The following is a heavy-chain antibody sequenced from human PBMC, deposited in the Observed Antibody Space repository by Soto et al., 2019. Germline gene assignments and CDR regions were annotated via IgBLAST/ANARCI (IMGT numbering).Heavy chain of an antibody. CDR1: GGSISSYY. V-gene: IGHV4-59*07. CDR2: IYYSGST. J-gene: IGHJ4*02. Sequence: SDTLSLTCTVSGGSISSYYWIWIRQPPGKGLEWIGYIYYSGSTNYNPSLKSRVTISVDTSKNQFSLKLSSVTAADTAVYYCARVGSEAARPLFDYWGQGTLVTVSS. D-gene: IGHD6-6*01. CDR3: ARVGSEAARPLFDY.